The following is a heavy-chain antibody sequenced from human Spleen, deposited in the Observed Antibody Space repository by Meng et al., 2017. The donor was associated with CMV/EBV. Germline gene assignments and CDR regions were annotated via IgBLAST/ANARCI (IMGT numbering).Heavy chain of an antibody. Sequence: YGMHWVRQAPGKGLEWVAVISYDGTNKYYADSVKGRFTISRDNSKNTLYVQMNSLRAEDTAVYYCARNWYYYDTSGYLPLGNWYFDLWGRGTLVTVSS. CDR1: YG. CDR2: ISYDGTNK. CDR3: ARNWYYYDTSGYLPLGNWYFDL. D-gene: IGHD3-22*01. V-gene: IGHV3-30*19. J-gene: IGHJ2*01.